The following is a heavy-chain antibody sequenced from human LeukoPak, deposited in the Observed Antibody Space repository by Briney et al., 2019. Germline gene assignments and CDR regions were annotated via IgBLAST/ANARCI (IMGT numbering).Heavy chain of an antibody. J-gene: IGHJ4*02. CDR3: TTHILTGDFDY. V-gene: IGHV3-15*01. CDR2: VKGKTDGGTT. D-gene: IGHD7-27*01. CDR1: GFTFTNAW. Sequence: GGSLRLSCAASGFTFTNAWMSWVRQAPGKGLEWVGRVKGKTDGGTTGYAAPVKGRLTISRDDSKNTMYLQMNSLKTEDTAMYYCTTHILTGDFDYWGQGTLVTVSS.